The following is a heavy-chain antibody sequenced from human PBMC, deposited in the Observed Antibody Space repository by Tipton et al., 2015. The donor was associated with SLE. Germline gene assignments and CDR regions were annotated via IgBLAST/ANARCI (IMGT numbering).Heavy chain of an antibody. V-gene: IGHV4-34*01. D-gene: IGHD3-16*01. CDR2: INHSGST. Sequence: TLSLTCAVYGGSFSGYYWSWIRQPPGKGLEWIGEINHSGSTNYNPSLKSRVTISVDTSKNQFSLEMSSVTAADTAVYYCARGEGGSYYYMDVWGKGTMVTVSS. J-gene: IGHJ6*03. CDR3: ARGEGGSYYYMDV. CDR1: GGSFSGYY.